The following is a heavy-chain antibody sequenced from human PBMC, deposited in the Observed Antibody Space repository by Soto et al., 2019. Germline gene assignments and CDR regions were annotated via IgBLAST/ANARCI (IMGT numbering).Heavy chain of an antibody. Sequence: QVQLVQSGAEVKKPGSSVKVSCKASGGTFSSYAISWVRQAPGQGLEWMGGIIPIFGTANYAQKFQGRVTITADESTSTGYMELSSLRSEDTAVYYCARDVYYYDSSGYYYYFDYWGQGTLVTVSS. J-gene: IGHJ4*02. CDR3: ARDVYYYDSSGYYYYFDY. D-gene: IGHD3-22*01. CDR2: IIPIFGTA. V-gene: IGHV1-69*12. CDR1: GGTFSSYA.